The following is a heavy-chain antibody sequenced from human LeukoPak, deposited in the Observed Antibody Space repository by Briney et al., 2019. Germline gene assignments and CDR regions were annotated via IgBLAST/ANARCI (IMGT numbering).Heavy chain of an antibody. D-gene: IGHD6-19*01. CDR3: ARVRYSSGHFES. CDR1: GGSISSGSYY. J-gene: IGHJ4*02. CDR2: IYYSGST. V-gene: IGHV4-39*07. Sequence: MTSQTLSLTCTVSGGSISSGSYYWGWIRQPPGKGLDYIGNIYYSGSTYYNPSLKSRVTMSVDTSKNQFSLKLSSVTAADTALYYCARVRYSSGHFESWGQGTLVTVSS.